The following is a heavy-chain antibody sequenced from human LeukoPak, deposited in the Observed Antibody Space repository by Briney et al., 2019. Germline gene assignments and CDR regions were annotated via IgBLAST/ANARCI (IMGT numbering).Heavy chain of an antibody. Sequence: PGGSLRLSCAASGFTFSSYEMNWVRQAPGKGLEWVSYISSSGTTIYYADSVKGRFTISRDNAKNSLFLQVNSLRAEDTAVYYCARSSGTYHFDYWDQGALVTVSS. CDR2: ISSSGTTI. CDR3: ARSSGTYHFDY. J-gene: IGHJ4*02. V-gene: IGHV3-48*03. D-gene: IGHD1-26*01. CDR1: GFTFSSYE.